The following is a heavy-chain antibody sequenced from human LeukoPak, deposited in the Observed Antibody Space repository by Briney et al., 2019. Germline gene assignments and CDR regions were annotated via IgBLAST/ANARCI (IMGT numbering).Heavy chain of an antibody. J-gene: IGHJ4*02. CDR3: ARHRRTTVTTAGFDY. CDR1: GGSISSYY. D-gene: IGHD4-17*01. V-gene: IGHV4-59*08. Sequence: SETLSLTCTVSGGSISSYYWSWIRQPPGKGLEWIGYIYYSGSTNYNPSLKSRVTISVDTSKNQFSPKLSSVTAADTAVYYCARHRRTTVTTAGFDYWGQGTLVTVSS. CDR2: IYYSGST.